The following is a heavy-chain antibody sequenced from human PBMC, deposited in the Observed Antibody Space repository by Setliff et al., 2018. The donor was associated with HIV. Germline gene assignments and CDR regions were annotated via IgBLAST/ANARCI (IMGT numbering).Heavy chain of an antibody. CDR2: SNQSGSG. D-gene: IGHD5-12*01. J-gene: IGHJ6*02. Sequence: LSLTCVVYGGSFRGYYWSWIRQPPGKGLEWIGESNQSGSGNYNPSLKSRVTISVDTSKNEFSLNMGSVTAADTAVYYCAKGRSGYDSRLYYYHHGMDVWGQGTTVTV. CDR1: GGSFRGYY. V-gene: IGHV4-34*01. CDR3: AKGRSGYDSRLYYYHHGMDV.